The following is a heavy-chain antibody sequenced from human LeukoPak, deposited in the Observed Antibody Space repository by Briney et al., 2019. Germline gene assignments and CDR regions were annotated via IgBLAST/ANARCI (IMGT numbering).Heavy chain of an antibody. CDR2: IYDSGST. J-gene: IGHJ6*04. D-gene: IGHD6-13*01. Sequence: SETLSLTCTVSGGSISSYYWSWIRQPPGKGLEWIGYIYDSGSTNYNPSLKSRVTISVDTSKNQFSLNLHSVTAADTAVYYCARDGIAAAGGNPLNYYYGMDVWGKGTTVTVSS. V-gene: IGHV4-59*01. CDR1: GGSISSYY. CDR3: ARDGIAAAGGNPLNYYYGMDV.